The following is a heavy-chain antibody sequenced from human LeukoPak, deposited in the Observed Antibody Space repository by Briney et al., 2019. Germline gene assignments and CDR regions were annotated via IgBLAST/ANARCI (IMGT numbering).Heavy chain of an antibody. CDR2: INHSGST. CDR3: ASSPAYYDSSGYYKRSYYYYYYGMDV. CDR1: GGSFSGYY. D-gene: IGHD3-22*01. J-gene: IGHJ6*02. Sequence: SETLSLTCAVYGGSFSGYYWSWIRQPPGKGLEWIGEINHSGSTNYNPSLKSRVTISVDTSKNQFSLKLSSVTAADTAVYYCASSPAYYDSSGYYKRSYYYYYYGMDVRGQGTMVTVSS. V-gene: IGHV4-34*01.